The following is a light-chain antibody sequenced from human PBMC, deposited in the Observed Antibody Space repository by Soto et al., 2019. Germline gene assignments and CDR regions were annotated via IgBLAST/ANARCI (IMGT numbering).Light chain of an antibody. V-gene: IGKV1-5*03. Sequence: DIQMTQSPSTLSASVGDRVTITCRASQSISSWLALYQQKPGKAPKLLIYKASSLESGGPSRFSGSGSGTELTLTISSLQPDDFATYYCQQYNSYRRTFGQGTKVEIK. CDR1: QSISSW. CDR3: QQYNSYRRT. CDR2: KAS. J-gene: IGKJ1*01.